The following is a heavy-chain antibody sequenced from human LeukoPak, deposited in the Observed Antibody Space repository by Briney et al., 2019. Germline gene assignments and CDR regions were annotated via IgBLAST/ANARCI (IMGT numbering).Heavy chain of an antibody. CDR2: INHSGST. CDR3: ARGDVEMATGMWSLKKVHDY. Sequence: SETLSLTCAVYGGSFSGYYWSWIRQPPGKGLEWIGEINHSGSTNYNPSLKSRVTISVATSKNQFSLKLSSVTAADTAVYYCARGDVEMATGMWSLKKVHDYWGQGTLVTVSS. V-gene: IGHV4-34*01. D-gene: IGHD5-24*01. J-gene: IGHJ4*02. CDR1: GGSFSGYY.